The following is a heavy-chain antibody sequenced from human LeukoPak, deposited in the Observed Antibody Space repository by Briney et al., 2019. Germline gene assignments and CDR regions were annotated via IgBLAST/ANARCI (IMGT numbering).Heavy chain of an antibody. Sequence: PGGSLRLSCAASGFTFSSYGMHWVRQAPGKGLEWVAVISYDGSNKYYADSVKGRFTISRDNSKNTLYLQMNSLRAEDTAVYYCAKVWPSAYEMDVWGQGTTVTVSS. V-gene: IGHV3-30*18. D-gene: IGHD3-22*01. J-gene: IGHJ6*02. CDR3: AKVWPSAYEMDV. CDR2: ISYDGSNK. CDR1: GFTFSSYG.